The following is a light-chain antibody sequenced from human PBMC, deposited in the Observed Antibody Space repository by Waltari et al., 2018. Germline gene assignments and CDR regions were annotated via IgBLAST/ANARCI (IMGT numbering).Light chain of an antibody. J-gene: IGKJ5*01. V-gene: IGKV1-12*01. CDR2: AAS. Sequence: DIQMTQSPSSVSASVGDRVTITCRASQGLGRWLAWYQQKPGKAPKFLIYAASSWQSGVPSRFSGSGSGTDFTLTINSLQPEDFATYYCQQANTFPFTFGQGTRLEIK. CDR1: QGLGRW. CDR3: QQANTFPFT.